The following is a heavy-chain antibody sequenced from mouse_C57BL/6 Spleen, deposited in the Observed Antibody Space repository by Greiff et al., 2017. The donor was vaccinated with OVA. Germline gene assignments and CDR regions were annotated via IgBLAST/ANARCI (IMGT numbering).Heavy chain of an antibody. CDR1: GFTFSSYA. D-gene: IGHD1-1*01. CDR2: ISDGGSYT. J-gene: IGHJ4*01. Sequence: EVMLVESGGGLVKPGGSLKLSCAASGFTFSSYAMSWVRQTPEKRLEWVATISDGGSYTYYPDNVKGRFTISRDNAKNNLYLQMSHLKSEDTAMDYCARVLLRYYAMDYWGQGTSVTVSS. V-gene: IGHV5-4*03. CDR3: ARVLLRYYAMDY.